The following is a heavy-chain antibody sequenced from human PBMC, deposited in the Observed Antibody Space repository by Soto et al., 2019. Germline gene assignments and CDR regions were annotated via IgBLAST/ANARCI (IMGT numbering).Heavy chain of an antibody. V-gene: IGHV1-69*12. D-gene: IGHD2-15*01. J-gene: IGHJ6*02. CDR2: IIPVFGTA. CDR3: ATDCSGGGCFSDPHCYYGMDV. CDR1: GGTFSKYK. Sequence: QVQLVQSGAEVKKPGSSVRVSCKASGGTFSKYKITWVRQAPGQGLEWMGGIIPVFGTANYAQKFQGRVTITADESTSTAYMAVSSRRSDDTAVYYCATDCSGGGCFSDPHCYYGMDVWGQGTTVTVSS.